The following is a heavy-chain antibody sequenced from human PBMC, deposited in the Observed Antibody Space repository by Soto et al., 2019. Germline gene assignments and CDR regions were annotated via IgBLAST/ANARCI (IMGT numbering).Heavy chain of an antibody. CDR3: VSPAGSSSPYFDY. V-gene: IGHV3-21*01. J-gene: IGHJ4*02. CDR2: ISSSSSYI. D-gene: IGHD6-6*01. Sequence: GGSLRLSCAASGFTFSSYSMNWVRQAPGKGLEWVSSISSSSSYIYYADSVKGRFTISRDNAKNSLYLQMNSLRAEDTAVYYCVSPAGSSSPYFDYWGQGTLVTVSS. CDR1: GFTFSSYS.